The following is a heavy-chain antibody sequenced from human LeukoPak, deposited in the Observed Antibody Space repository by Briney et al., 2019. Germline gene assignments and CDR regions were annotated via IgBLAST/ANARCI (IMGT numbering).Heavy chain of an antibody. V-gene: IGHV3-20*04. J-gene: IGHJ4*02. D-gene: IGHD3-9*01. CDR1: GFTFDDYG. CDR3: AGGTGFIIKD. CDR2: INWNGGST. Sequence: GGSLRLSCAASGFTFDDYGMSWVRQAPGKGLEWVSGINWNGGSTGYADSVKGRFTISRDNAKNSLYLQMNNLRVEDTAMYYCAGGTGFIIKDWGQGTLVTVSS.